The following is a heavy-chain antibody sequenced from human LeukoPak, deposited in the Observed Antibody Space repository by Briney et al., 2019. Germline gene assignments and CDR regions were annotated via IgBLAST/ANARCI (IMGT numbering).Heavy chain of an antibody. CDR2: IIPIFGTA. Sequence: ASVKVSCKASVGTFSSYAISWVRQAPVQGLEWMGRIIPIFGTANYAQKFQGRVTITTDESTSTAYMELSSLRSEDTAVYYCERDQTVTKVEVKYDYWGQGTLVTVSS. CDR1: VGTFSSYA. CDR3: ERDQTVTKVEVKYDY. J-gene: IGHJ4*02. V-gene: IGHV1-69*05. D-gene: IGHD4-17*01.